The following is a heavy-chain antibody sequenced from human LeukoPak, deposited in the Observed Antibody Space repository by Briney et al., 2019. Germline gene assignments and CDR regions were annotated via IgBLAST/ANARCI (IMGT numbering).Heavy chain of an antibody. V-gene: IGHV4-59*12. CDR3: AGVGGYDSQGDAFDI. Sequence: SETLSLTCTVSGGSISSYYWSWLRQPPGKGLEWFGYIYNSGSTNYNTSLKSGVTISDDTSKNHFSQKMRLVPAAAPGGYFCAGVGGYDSQGDAFDIWGQGTMVTVSS. CDR2: IYNSGST. J-gene: IGHJ3*02. CDR1: GGSISSYY. D-gene: IGHD1-1*01.